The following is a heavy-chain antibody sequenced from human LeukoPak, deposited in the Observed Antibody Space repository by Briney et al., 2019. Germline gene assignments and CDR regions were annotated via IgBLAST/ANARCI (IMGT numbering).Heavy chain of an antibody. D-gene: IGHD6-13*01. Sequence: GGSLRLSCAASGFTLRTYAMSWVRQGPGKGLEWVSSITGSGYATYYADPVKGRFTISRDDSKNTLYLQMSSLRADDTAVYFCAADALSGSWYGGDYWGQGTLVTVSS. CDR3: AADALSGSWYGGDY. CDR2: ITGSGYAT. V-gene: IGHV3-23*01. CDR1: GFTLRTYA. J-gene: IGHJ4*02.